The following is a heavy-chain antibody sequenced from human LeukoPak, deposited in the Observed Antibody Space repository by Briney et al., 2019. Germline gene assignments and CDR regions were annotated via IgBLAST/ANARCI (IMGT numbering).Heavy chain of an antibody. CDR1: GFTFSSYA. V-gene: IGHV3-30*04. Sequence: PGGSLRLSCAASGFTFSSYAIHWVRQAPVKGLEWVAVISYDGNNQFYADAVKGRFTISRENSENTLYLEMNSLRPEDTAVYFCARGGSYDFSTGYYRTQYYRGMDVWGPGTTVTVSS. CDR2: ISYDGNNQ. CDR3: ARGGSYDFSTGYYRTQYYRGMDV. J-gene: IGHJ6*02. D-gene: IGHD3-3*01.